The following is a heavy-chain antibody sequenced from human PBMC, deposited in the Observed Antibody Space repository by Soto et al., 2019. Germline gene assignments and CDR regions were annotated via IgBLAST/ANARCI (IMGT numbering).Heavy chain of an antibody. CDR3: ARDEYGGAYDY. CDR2: ISSSGNTI. Sequence: EVQLVESGGGLVQPGGSMRLSCAASGFTFINYKMNWVRQAPGKGLEWVSYISSSGNTIHYADSVKGRFTISRDNAKKSLYLQMNSLRAEDTAVYYCARDEYGGAYDYWGQGTLVTVSS. D-gene: IGHD4-17*01. J-gene: IGHJ4*02. V-gene: IGHV3-48*03. CDR1: GFTFINYK.